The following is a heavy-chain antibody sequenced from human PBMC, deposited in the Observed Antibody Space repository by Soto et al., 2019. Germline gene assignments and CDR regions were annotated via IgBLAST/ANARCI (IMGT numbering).Heavy chain of an antibody. D-gene: IGHD5-12*01. V-gene: IGHV3-33*01. J-gene: IGHJ5*02. Sequence: QVQLVESGGGVVQPGRSLSLSCAASGFTFSSSGMHWVRQAPGKGLEWVAVIWYDGSNKYYADSVKGRFTISRDTSKNTLYLQMNSLRAEDTAMYYCARGSGYNYDNWFDPWGQGTLVTVSS. CDR3: ARGSGYNYDNWFDP. CDR1: GFTFSSSG. CDR2: IWYDGSNK.